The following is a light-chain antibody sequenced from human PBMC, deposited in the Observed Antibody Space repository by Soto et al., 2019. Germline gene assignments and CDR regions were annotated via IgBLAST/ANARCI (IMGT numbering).Light chain of an antibody. CDR2: GAS. Sequence: EIVMTQSPATLSVSPGERATLSCRASQSVSTNLAWYQHKPGQAPRLLIYGASTRATGIPARFSGSGSRTEFTLTIGSLQSEDFAVYYCHQYNNWPPGFTFGPGTKVDIK. J-gene: IGKJ3*01. CDR1: QSVSTN. V-gene: IGKV3-15*01. CDR3: HQYNNWPPGFT.